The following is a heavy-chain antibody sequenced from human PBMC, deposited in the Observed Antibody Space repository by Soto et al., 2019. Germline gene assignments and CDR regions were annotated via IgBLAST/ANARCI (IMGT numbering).Heavy chain of an antibody. J-gene: IGHJ1*01. CDR3: ARERGRSGSDYVAGYLQH. Sequence: QVQLVQSGAEVKKPESSVKVSCKASGSTFSIYAINWVRQDPGQGLEWMEVIIRILGTANYAQKFQGRVTIIADESTRAAYMELSSLRSEYTAVNYWARERGRSGSDYVAGYLQHWGQGTVNSVST. CDR2: IIRILGTA. D-gene: IGHD1-26*01. V-gene: IGHV1-69*01. CDR1: GSTFSIYA.